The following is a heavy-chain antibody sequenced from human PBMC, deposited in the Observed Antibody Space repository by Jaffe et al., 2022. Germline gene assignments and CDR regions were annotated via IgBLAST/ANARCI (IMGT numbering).Heavy chain of an antibody. J-gene: IGHJ4*02. CDR1: GYSISSGYY. D-gene: IGHD3-10*01. CDR2: IYHSGST. V-gene: IGHV4-38-2*01. Sequence: QVQLQESGPGLVKPSETLSLTCAVSGYSISSGYYWGWIRQPPGKGLEWIGSIYHSGSTYYNPSLKSRVTISVDTSKNQFSLKLSSVTAADTAVYYCASREILGRGVGNSEPLFDYWGQGTLVTVSS. CDR3: ASREILGRGVGNSEPLFDY.